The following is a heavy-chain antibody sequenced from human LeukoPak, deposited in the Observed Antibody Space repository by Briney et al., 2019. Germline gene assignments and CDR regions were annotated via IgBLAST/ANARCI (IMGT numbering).Heavy chain of an antibody. D-gene: IGHD3-3*01. CDR3: VSGVDSAKLGY. J-gene: IGHJ4*01. CDR1: GGPLSGYY. CDR2: LHPSGSS. Sequence: SDTLSLTCGVSGGPLSGYYCIWIRQPPGKGLGCIGELHPSGSSSYNTPLRRRLPISLDTSQNQCSLKLTSVTTRDTAFYFCVSGVDSAKLGYWGQGTLVTVSS. V-gene: IGHV4-34*01.